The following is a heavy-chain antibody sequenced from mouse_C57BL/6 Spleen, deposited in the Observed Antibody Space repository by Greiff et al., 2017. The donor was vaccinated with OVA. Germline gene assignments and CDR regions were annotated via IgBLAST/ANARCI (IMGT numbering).Heavy chain of an antibody. J-gene: IGHJ3*01. CDR2: IHPNSGST. Sequence: QVQLKQPGAELVKPGASVKLSCKASGYTFTSYWMHWVKQRPGQGLEWIGMIHPNSGSTNYNEKFKSKATLTVDKSSSTAYMQLSSLTSEDSAVYYCARWGDYDGFAYWGQGTLVTVSA. CDR1: GYTFTSYW. V-gene: IGHV1-64*01. CDR3: ARWGDYDGFAY. D-gene: IGHD2-4*01.